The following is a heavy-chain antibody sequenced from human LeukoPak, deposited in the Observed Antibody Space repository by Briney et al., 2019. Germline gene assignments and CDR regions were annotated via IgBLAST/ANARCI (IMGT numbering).Heavy chain of an antibody. J-gene: IGHJ4*02. CDR2: IYYSGST. V-gene: IGHV4-59*08. CDR1: GGSISSYY. Sequence: SETLSLTCTVSGGSISSYYWSWIRQPPGKGLEWIGYIYYSGSTSYNPSLKSRVTISVDTSKNQFSLKLSSVTAADTAVYYCARHYYGSGSYGRWGQGTLVTVSS. CDR3: ARHYYGSGSYGR. D-gene: IGHD3-10*01.